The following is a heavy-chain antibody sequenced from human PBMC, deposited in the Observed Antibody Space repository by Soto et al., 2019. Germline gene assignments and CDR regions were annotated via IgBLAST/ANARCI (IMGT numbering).Heavy chain of an antibody. D-gene: IGHD1-1*01. Sequence: GGSLRLSCAASGFTFSSYWMSWVRQAPGKGLEWVANIKQDGSEKYYVDSVKGRFTISRENAKNSLYLQMNSLRAEDTAVYYCARARRVQLERRWYFDYWGQGTLVTVSS. V-gene: IGHV3-7*04. CDR2: IKQDGSEK. CDR1: GFTFSSYW. J-gene: IGHJ4*02. CDR3: ARARRVQLERRWYFDY.